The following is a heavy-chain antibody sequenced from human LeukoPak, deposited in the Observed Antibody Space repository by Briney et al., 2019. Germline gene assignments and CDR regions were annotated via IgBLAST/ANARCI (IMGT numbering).Heavy chain of an antibody. J-gene: IGHJ4*02. D-gene: IGHD5-12*01. CDR2: TRSKANSYAT. CDR3: TRYVSPLSMGLKRYSGYAY. CDR1: GFTFSGSA. Sequence: GGSLRLSCAASGFTFSGSAMHWVRQASGKGLEWVGRTRSKANSYATAYAASVKGRFTISRDDSKNTAYLQMNSLKTEDTAVYYCTRYVSPLSMGLKRYSGYAYWGQGTLVTVSS. V-gene: IGHV3-73*01.